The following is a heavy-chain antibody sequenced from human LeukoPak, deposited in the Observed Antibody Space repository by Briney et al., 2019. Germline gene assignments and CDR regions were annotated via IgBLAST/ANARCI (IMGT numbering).Heavy chain of an antibody. V-gene: IGHV3-30*04. CDR2: ISYDGSNK. Sequence: GGSLRLSCAASGFTFSSYAMHWVRQAPGKGLEWVAVISYDGSNKYYADSVKGRFTISRDNSKNTLYLQMNSLRAEDTAVYYCARAVLRIYSYGLFDYWGQGTLVTVSS. CDR3: ARAVLRIYSYGLFDY. D-gene: IGHD5-18*01. J-gene: IGHJ4*02. CDR1: GFTFSSYA.